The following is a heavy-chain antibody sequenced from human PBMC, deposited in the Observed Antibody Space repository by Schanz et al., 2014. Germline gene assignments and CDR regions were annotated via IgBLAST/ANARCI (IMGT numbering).Heavy chain of an antibody. CDR3: LAPDYGMDV. Sequence: EVQLVESGGGVVQPGRSLRLSCAASEFTFSTDAMSWVRQAPGKGLEWVSSISSRSSHIYYADSVKGRFTVSRDNAKNSLFLQMNSLRAEDTAVYYCLAPDYGMDVWGQGTTVTVSS. CDR1: EFTFSTDA. CDR2: ISSRSSHI. V-gene: IGHV3-21*01. J-gene: IGHJ6*02.